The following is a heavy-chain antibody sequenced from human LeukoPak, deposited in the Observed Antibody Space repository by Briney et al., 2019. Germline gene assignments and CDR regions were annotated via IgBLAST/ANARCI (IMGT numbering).Heavy chain of an antibody. CDR3: ARAGYSSGWYSQRTLFDY. V-gene: IGHV4-34*01. Sequence: SETLSLTCAVYGGSFSGYYWSWIRQPPGKGLEWIGEINHSGSTNYNPSLKSRVTISVDTSKNQFSLKLSCVTTADTAVYYCARAGYSSGWYSQRTLFDYWGQGTLVTVSS. CDR1: GGSFSGYY. D-gene: IGHD6-19*01. CDR2: INHSGST. J-gene: IGHJ4*02.